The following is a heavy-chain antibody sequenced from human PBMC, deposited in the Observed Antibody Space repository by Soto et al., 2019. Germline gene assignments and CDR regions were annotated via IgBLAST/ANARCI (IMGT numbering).Heavy chain of an antibody. CDR1: GFTFSSYS. Sequence: EVQVVESGGGLVQLGGSLRLSCAASGFTFSSYSMNWVRQAPGKGLEWVSYISSSSSTKFYAYSVKGRFTIFRDNARNSLYLQMNSLRAEDTAVYYCARDIDGGGQGTLVTVSS. J-gene: IGHJ4*02. D-gene: IGHD2-15*01. CDR2: ISSSSSTK. V-gene: IGHV3-48*01. CDR3: ARDIDG.